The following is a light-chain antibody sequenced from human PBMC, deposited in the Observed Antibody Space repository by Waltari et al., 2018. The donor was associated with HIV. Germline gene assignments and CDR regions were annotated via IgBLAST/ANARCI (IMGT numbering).Light chain of an antibody. J-gene: IGKJ4*01. CDR2: SAS. CDR1: QAISDD. Sequence: DIQMTQSPSSLSAAVGERVTITCRARQAISDDLGWYQHRPGEAPQRLIYSASSVPNGVPSGFSGGRTGADFTLTVSGLQPEDSATYYCLQHHSYPLTFGGGTKVEI. CDR3: LQHHSYPLT. V-gene: IGKV1-17*01.